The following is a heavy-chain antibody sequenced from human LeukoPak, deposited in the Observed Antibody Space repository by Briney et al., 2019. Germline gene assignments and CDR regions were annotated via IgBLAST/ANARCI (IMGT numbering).Heavy chain of an antibody. CDR1: GGSISSSSYY. D-gene: IGHD3-10*01. V-gene: IGHV4-39*01. CDR2: IYYSGST. Sequence: SETLSLTCTVSGGSISSSSYYWGWIRQPPGKGLEWIGSIYYSGSTYYNPSLKSRVTISVDTSKNQFSLKLSSVTAADTAVYYCARWSPVLLWSRLPNYFDYWGQGTLVTVSS. J-gene: IGHJ4*02. CDR3: ARWSPVLLWSRLPNYFDY.